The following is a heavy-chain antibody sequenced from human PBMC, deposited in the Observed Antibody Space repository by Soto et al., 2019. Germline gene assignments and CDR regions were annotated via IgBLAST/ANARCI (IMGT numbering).Heavy chain of an antibody. V-gene: IGHV3-48*02. CDR3: ARDRRLLWFGEFVDY. CDR2: ISSSSSTI. CDR1: GFTFSSYS. D-gene: IGHD3-10*01. J-gene: IGHJ4*02. Sequence: PGGSLRLSCAASGFTFSSYSMNWVRQAPGKGLEWVSYISSSSSTIYYADSVKGRFTISRDNAKNSLYLQMNSLRDEDTAVYYCARDRRLLWFGEFVDYWGQGTLVTVSS.